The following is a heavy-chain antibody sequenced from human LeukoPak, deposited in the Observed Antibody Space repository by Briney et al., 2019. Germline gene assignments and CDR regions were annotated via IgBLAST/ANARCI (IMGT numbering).Heavy chain of an antibody. CDR2: IYYSGST. J-gene: IGHJ2*01. CDR3: ATRGRGDWYFDL. Sequence: PSETLSLTCTVSGGSISSYYWSWIRQPPGKGLEWIGSIYYSGSTYYSPSLKSRVTISVNTSKKRFSLKLSSATAADTAVYYCATRGRGDWYFDLWGRGTLVTVSS. V-gene: IGHV4-59*04. CDR1: GGSISSYY. D-gene: IGHD3-16*01.